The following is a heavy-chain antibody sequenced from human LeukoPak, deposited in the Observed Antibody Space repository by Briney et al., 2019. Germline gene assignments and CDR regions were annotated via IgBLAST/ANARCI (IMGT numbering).Heavy chain of an antibody. D-gene: IGHD6-13*01. Sequence: PSETLSLTCTVSGGSISSGGYYWSWIRQPPGKGLEWIGYIYHSGSTYYNPSLKSRVTISVDRSKNQFSLKLSSVTAADTAVYYCARWRVQAAAGTFDYWGQGTLVTVSS. CDR3: ARWRVQAAAGTFDY. J-gene: IGHJ4*02. CDR2: IYHSGST. CDR1: GGSISSGGYY. V-gene: IGHV4-30-2*01.